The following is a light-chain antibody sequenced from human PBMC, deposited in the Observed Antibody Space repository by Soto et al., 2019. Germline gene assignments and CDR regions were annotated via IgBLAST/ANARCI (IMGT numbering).Light chain of an antibody. J-gene: IGKJ4*01. CDR1: QSVRSY. Sequence: EIVLTQSPATLSLSPGERATLSCRASQSVRSYLAWYQQKPGQAPRLLIYGTSNRATGVPARLSGRGSGTDFTLTISSLEPEDFAVYYCQQRSNWPLTFGGGTKVDIK. V-gene: IGKV3-11*01. CDR3: QQRSNWPLT. CDR2: GTS.